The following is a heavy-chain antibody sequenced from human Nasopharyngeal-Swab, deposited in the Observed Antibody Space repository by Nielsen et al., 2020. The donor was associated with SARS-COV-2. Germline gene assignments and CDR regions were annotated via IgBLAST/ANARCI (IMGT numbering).Heavy chain of an antibody. CDR1: GYSFNTYY. D-gene: IGHD1-14*01. CDR2: ISCDDGTG. V-gene: IGHV1-46*02. J-gene: IGHJ3*02. Sequence: ASVKVSCKASGYSFNTYYMHWVRQAPGQTLEWMGLISCDDGTGNYAQKFRGRVTMTRDTSTNTVYLDLSSLQSEDTAVYYCARGPNPHNAFDIWGQGTMVTVSS. CDR3: ARGPNPHNAFDI.